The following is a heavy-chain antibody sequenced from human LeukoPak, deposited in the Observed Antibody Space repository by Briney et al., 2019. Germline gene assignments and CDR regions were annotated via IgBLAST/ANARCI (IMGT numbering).Heavy chain of an antibody. D-gene: IGHD3-22*01. CDR3: ATTRYYYDSSGYYLDAFHI. V-gene: IGHV4-39*01. Sequence: SETLSLTCTVSGDSISSSSYYWGWIRQPPGKGLEWIGSIYYSGSTYYNPSVKSRVTISVDTSKNQFYMKLSSVTAADTAVYYCATTRYYYDSSGYYLDAFHIWGQGRMVTVSS. CDR2: IYYSGST. J-gene: IGHJ3*02. CDR1: GDSISSSSYY.